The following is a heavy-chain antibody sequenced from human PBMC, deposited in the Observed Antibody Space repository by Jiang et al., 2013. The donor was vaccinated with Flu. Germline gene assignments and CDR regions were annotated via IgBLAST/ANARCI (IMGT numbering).Heavy chain of an antibody. D-gene: IGHD3-22*01. J-gene: IGHJ3*02. CDR1: GGSFSGYY. V-gene: IGHV4-34*01. CDR2: INHSGST. CDR3: ARGVNYDSRGVDI. Sequence: LLKPSETLSLTCAVYGGSFSGYYWSWIRQPPGKGLEWIGEINHSGSTNYNPSLKSRVTISVDTSKNQFSLKLSSVTAADTAVYYCARGVNYDSRGVDIWGQGTMVTVSS.